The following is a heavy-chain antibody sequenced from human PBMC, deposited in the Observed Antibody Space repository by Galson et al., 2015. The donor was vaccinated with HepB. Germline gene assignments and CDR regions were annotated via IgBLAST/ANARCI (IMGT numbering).Heavy chain of an antibody. D-gene: IGHD2-2*01. V-gene: IGHV3-21*01. CDR2: ISSSSSYI. Sequence: SLRLSCAASGFTFSSYSMNWVRQAPGKGLEWVSSISSSSSYIYYADSVKGRFTISRDNAKNSLYLQMNSLRAEGTAVYYCARESYPTQYQLPGPFDYWGQGTLVTVSS. CDR1: GFTFSSYS. J-gene: IGHJ4*02. CDR3: ARESYPTQYQLPGPFDY.